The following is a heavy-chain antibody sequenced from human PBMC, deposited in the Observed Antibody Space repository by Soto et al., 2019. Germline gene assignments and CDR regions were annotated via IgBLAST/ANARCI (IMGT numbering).Heavy chain of an antibody. V-gene: IGHV3-13*01. CDR1: GFTFSGFD. Sequence: GGSLRLSCEASGFTFSGFDMHWVRQPTGKGLEWVSTIGTAGDTYYAVSVKGRFTISRDNAKNSLSLQMNSLRAGDTAVYFRARGQEVGAHFFDSWGQGTQVTV. CDR2: IGTAGDT. D-gene: IGHD2-15*01. J-gene: IGHJ4*02. CDR3: ARGQEVGAHFFDS.